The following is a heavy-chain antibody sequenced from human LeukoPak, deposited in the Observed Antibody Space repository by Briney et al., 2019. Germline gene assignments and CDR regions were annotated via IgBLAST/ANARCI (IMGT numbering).Heavy chain of an antibody. Sequence: PGGSLRLSCVVSGFTFSTYWMSWVRQAPGKGLEWVSYISSSGSTIYYADSVKGRFTISRDNAKNSLYLQMNSLRAEDTAVYYCARGKVDIVATGYFDYWGQGTLVTVSS. CDR1: GFTFSTYW. CDR3: ARGKVDIVATGYFDY. J-gene: IGHJ4*02. CDR2: ISSSGSTI. V-gene: IGHV3-48*03. D-gene: IGHD5-12*01.